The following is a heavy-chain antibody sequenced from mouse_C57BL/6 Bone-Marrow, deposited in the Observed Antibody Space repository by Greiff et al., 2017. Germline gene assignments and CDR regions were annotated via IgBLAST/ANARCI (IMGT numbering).Heavy chain of an antibody. D-gene: IGHD2-12*01. V-gene: IGHV14-4*01. CDR2: IDPENGDT. Sequence: VKLQQSGAELVRPGASVKLSCTASGFNIKDDYMHWVKQRPEQGLEWIGWIDPENGDTEYASKCQGKATITADTSSNTAYLQLSSLTSEDTVVYYGTTRLVYAMDYWGQADSVPVSS. J-gene: IGHJ4*01. CDR3: TTRLVYAMDY. CDR1: GFNIKDDY.